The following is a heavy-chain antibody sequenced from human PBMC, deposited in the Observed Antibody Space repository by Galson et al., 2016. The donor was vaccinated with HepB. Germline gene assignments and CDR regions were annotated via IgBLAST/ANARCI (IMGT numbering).Heavy chain of an antibody. J-gene: IGHJ4*02. V-gene: IGHV3-23*01. CDR1: GFSFSNSG. Sequence: SLRPSCAASGFSFSNSGMSCVRQAPGRGLECVSGLTRSGAATHYADFVKGRFTISRDNSKNTLYLYMNNLTAGDTAIYYCGKHGGFDYWGQGALVTVSS. CDR2: LTRSGAAT. CDR3: GKHGGFDY. D-gene: IGHD3-16*01.